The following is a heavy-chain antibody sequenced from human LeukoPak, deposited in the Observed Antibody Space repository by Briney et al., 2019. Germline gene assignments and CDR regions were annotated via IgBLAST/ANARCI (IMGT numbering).Heavy chain of an antibody. Sequence: GGSLRLSCAASGFTFSSYEMNWVRQAPGKGLEWVSYISSSGSTIYYADSVKGRFTISRDNAKNSLYLQMNSLRAEDTAVYYCARDWDGHNGSYYDFDYWGQGTLVTVSS. J-gene: IGHJ4*02. D-gene: IGHD1-26*01. CDR2: ISSSGSTI. V-gene: IGHV3-48*03. CDR1: GFTFSSYE. CDR3: ARDWDGHNGSYYDFDY.